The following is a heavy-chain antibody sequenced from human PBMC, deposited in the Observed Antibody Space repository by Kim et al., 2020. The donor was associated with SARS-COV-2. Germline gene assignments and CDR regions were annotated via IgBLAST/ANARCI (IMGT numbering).Heavy chain of an antibody. Sequence: ASVKVSCKASGYTFTSYDINWVRQATGQGLEWMGWMNPNSGNTGYAQKFQGRVTMTRNTSISTAYMELSSLRSEDTAVYYCARGDGDYTPYYYFYMDVWGTAPTLTVSS. D-gene: IGHD4-17*01. J-gene: IGHJ6*03. V-gene: IGHV1-8*01. CDR2: MNPNSGNT. CDR3: ARGDGDYTPYYYFYMDV. CDR1: GYTFTSYD.